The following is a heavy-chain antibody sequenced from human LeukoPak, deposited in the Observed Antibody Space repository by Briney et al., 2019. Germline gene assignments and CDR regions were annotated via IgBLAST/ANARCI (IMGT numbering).Heavy chain of an antibody. D-gene: IGHD1-14*01. CDR3: AREVWGPEY. Sequence: GGSLRLSCAASGFTFTKYWMTWVRQAPGRGLEWVGNIKQDGSDKNYMDSVKGRFTISRDNTKNSVFLQMSSLRAEDTAVYYCAREVWGPEYWGQGTLVTVSS. CDR1: GFTFTKYW. V-gene: IGHV3-7*01. J-gene: IGHJ4*02. CDR2: IKQDGSDK.